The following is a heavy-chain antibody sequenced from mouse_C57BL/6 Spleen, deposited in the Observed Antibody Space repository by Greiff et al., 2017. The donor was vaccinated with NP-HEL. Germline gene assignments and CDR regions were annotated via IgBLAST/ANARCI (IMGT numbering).Heavy chain of an antibody. CDR2: IHPNSGST. D-gene: IGHD1-1*01. CDR3: ARGTTVVASDY. J-gene: IGHJ2*01. V-gene: IGHV1-64*01. Sequence: QVQLQQPGAELVKPGASVKLSCKASGYTFTSYWMHWVKQRPGQGLEWIGMIHPNSGSTNYNEKLKSKATLTVDKSSSTAYMQLSSLTSEDSAVYYCARGTTVVASDYWGQGTTLTVSS. CDR1: GYTFTSYW.